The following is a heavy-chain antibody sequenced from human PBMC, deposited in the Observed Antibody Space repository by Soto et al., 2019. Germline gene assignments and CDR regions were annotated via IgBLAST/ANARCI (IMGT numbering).Heavy chain of an antibody. V-gene: IGHV6-1*01. CDR2: TYYRSKWYN. CDR3: ARDRVTGTTNYYYYGMDV. D-gene: IGHD1-20*01. J-gene: IGHJ6*02. Sequence: KQSQTLSLTCAISGDSVSSNSAAWNWIRQSPSRGLEWLGRTYYRSKWYNDYAVSVKSRITINPDTSKNQFSLQLNSVTPEDTAVYYCARDRVTGTTNYYYYGMDVWGQGTTVTVSS. CDR1: GDSVSSNSAA.